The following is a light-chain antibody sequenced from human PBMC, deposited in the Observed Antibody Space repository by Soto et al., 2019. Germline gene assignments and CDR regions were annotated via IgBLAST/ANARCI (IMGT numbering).Light chain of an antibody. CDR3: SSYTSSSTVV. J-gene: IGLJ2*01. CDR1: SSDVGGYNY. CDR2: DVS. Sequence: QSVLTQPASVSGSHGQSITISCTETSSDVGGYNYVSWYQQHPGKAPKLMIYDVSNRPSGVSNRFSGSKSGNTASLTISGLQAEDEADYYCSSYTSSSTVVFGGGTKVTVL. V-gene: IGLV2-14*01.